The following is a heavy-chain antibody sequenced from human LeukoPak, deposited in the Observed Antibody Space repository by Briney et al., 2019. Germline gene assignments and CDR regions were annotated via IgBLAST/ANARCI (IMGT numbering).Heavy chain of an antibody. V-gene: IGHV3-30*09. CDR3: ARGGLRYFDWLLQYYFDY. CDR1: GFTFSSYA. J-gene: IGHJ4*02. CDR2: ISYDGSNK. Sequence: GGSLGLSCAASGFTFSSYAMHWVRQAPGKGLEWVAGISYDGSNKNYADSVKGRFAISRDTPESTLYLQMNSLRAEDTAVYYCARGGLRYFDWLLQYYFDYWGQGSLVTVSS. D-gene: IGHD3-9*01.